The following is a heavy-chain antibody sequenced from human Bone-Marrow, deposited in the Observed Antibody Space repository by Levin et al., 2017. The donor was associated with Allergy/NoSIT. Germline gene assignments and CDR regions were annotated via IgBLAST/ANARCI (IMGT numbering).Heavy chain of an antibody. CDR1: GFTFSSYW. V-gene: IGHV3-7*01. D-gene: IGHD4-23*01. CDR2: IKQDGSDR. Sequence: GGSLRLSCAVSGFTFSSYWMSWVRQAPGKGLEWVALIKQDGSDRFYVDSVKGRFTISRDNARNSLYLQMNSLRVEDTALYFCVRGGNSAIDFWGQGTLVPVSS. CDR3: VRGGNSAIDF. J-gene: IGHJ4*02.